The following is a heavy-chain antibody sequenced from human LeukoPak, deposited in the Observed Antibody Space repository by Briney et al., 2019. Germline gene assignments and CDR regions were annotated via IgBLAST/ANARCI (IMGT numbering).Heavy chain of an antibody. V-gene: IGHV3-53*01. CDR3: AKTLLMDFRGITSSYKSD. Sequence: GGSLRLSCAASGFTVSSNYMNWVRQAPGKGLEWVSVIYRGGSTYYADSVKGRFTISRDNSKNTLYFQMNSLRAEDTAVYYCAKTLLMDFRGITSSYKSDWGQGTLVTVSS. J-gene: IGHJ4*02. CDR2: IYRGGST. D-gene: IGHD3-10*01. CDR1: GFTVSSNY.